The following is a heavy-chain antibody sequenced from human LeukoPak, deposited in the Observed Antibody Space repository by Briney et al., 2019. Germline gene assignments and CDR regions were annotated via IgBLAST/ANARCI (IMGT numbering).Heavy chain of an antibody. J-gene: IGHJ4*02. Sequence: SETLSLTCTVSGGSISSSSYYWSWIRQPPGKGLEWIGYIYYTGSTNYNPSLKSRVTISVDTSKNQFSLDLSSVTAADTAVYYCARVGFGNTPHPIDYWGQGTLVTVSS. D-gene: IGHD4-23*01. CDR1: GGSISSSSYY. V-gene: IGHV4-61*01. CDR2: IYYTGST. CDR3: ARVGFGNTPHPIDY.